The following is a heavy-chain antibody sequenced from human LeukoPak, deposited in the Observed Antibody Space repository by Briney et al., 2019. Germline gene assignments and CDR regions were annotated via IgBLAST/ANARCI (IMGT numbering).Heavy chain of an antibody. D-gene: IGHD6-19*01. J-gene: IGHJ5*02. V-gene: IGHV3-7*01. CDR2: INPDGSET. CDR1: GFTSSSYS. Sequence: GGSLRLSCAASGFTSSSYSMNWVRQAPGKGLEWVANINPDGSETRCVDSVKGRFTVSRDNAGNSLFLQVNSLRVEDTAVYYCAGSRVAVTDTLDPWGQGTLVTVSP. CDR3: AGSRVAVTDTLDP.